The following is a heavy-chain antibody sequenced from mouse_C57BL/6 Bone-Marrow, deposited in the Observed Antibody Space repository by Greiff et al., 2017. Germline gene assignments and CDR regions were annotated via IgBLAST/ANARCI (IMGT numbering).Heavy chain of an antibody. J-gene: IGHJ4*01. CDR2: IYPSDSET. V-gene: IGHV1-61*01. CDR1: GYTFTSYW. CDR3: ARTTAYYSNYYAMDY. Sequence: VQLQQPGAELVRPGSSVKLSCKASGYTFTSYWMDWVKQRPGQGLEWIGNIYPSDSETPYNQKFKDKATLTVYKSSITAYMQLSSLTSEDSAVYYCARTTAYYSNYYAMDYWGQGTSVTVSS. D-gene: IGHD2-5*01.